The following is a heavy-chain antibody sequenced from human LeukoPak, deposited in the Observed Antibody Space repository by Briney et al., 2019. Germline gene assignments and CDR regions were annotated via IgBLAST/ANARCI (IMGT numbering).Heavy chain of an antibody. CDR1: GFTFSSYA. D-gene: IGHD6-13*01. Sequence: PGGSLRLSCAASGFTFSSYAMSWVRQAPGKGPEWVSAISGSGGSTYYADSVKGRFTISRDNSKNTLYLQMNSLRAEDTAVYYCAKDLRPRIAAAGLDAFDIWGQGTMVTVSS. J-gene: IGHJ3*02. V-gene: IGHV3-23*01. CDR3: AKDLRPRIAAAGLDAFDI. CDR2: ISGSGGST.